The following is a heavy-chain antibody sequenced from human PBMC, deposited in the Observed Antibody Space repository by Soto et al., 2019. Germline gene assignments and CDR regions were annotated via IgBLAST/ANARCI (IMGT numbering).Heavy chain of an antibody. V-gene: IGHV4-31*03. Sequence: PSETLSLTCTVSGGSISSDSFYWNWIRQLPGEGLEWIGYIYHTGNTYYNPSLKSRVTMSVDTSKNQFSLNLSSVTAADTAVYSCARGGAGQLARRKFDYWGQGTLVTVSS. CDR2: IYHTGNT. CDR1: GGSISSDSFY. CDR3: ARGGAGQLARRKFDY. D-gene: IGHD6-6*01. J-gene: IGHJ4*02.